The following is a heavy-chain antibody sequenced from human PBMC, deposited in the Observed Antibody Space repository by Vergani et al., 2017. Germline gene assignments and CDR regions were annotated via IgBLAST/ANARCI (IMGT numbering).Heavy chain of an antibody. CDR3: ARHTTYTDS. Sequence: EVELVQSGPEMRKPGESLKISCKGSEYSFGNYWIGWVRQMPGKGLEWMGIIYSADSDTRYSPSFQGQVTISADKSISTAFLQWDSPKASDTALYYCARHTTYTDSWGQGTLVTVSS. CDR2: IYSADSDT. CDR1: EYSFGNYW. D-gene: IGHD1-1*01. V-gene: IGHV5-51*01. J-gene: IGHJ4*02.